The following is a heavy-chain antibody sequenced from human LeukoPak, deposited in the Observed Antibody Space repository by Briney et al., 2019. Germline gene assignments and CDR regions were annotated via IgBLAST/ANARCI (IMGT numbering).Heavy chain of an antibody. CDR3: ARGSYYYDSSGYRQYYYYYYMDV. CDR2: INHSGST. Sequence: PSETLSLTCAVYGGSFSGYYWSWIRQPPGKGLEWIGEINHSGSTNYNPSLKSRVTISVDTSKNQFSLKLSSVTAADTAVYYCARGSYYYDSSGYRQYYYYYYMDVWGKGTTVTVSS. J-gene: IGHJ6*03. D-gene: IGHD3-22*01. CDR1: GGSFSGYY. V-gene: IGHV4-34*01.